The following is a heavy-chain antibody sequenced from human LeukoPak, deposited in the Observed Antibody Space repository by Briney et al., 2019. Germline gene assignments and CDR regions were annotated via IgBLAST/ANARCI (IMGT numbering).Heavy chain of an antibody. D-gene: IGHD3-22*01. CDR2: ISSSSSTI. J-gene: IGHJ4*02. CDR3: ARSLYDSSGYVDY. CDR1: GFTFSSYS. V-gene: IGHV3-48*01. Sequence: GGSLRLSCAASGFTFSSYSMNWVRQAPGKGLEWVSYISSSSSTIYYADSVKGRFTISRDNAKNSLYLQMNSLRAEDTAVYYCARSLYDSSGYVDYWGQGTLVTVSS.